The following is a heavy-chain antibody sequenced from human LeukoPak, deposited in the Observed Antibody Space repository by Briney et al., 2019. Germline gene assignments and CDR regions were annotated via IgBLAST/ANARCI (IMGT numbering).Heavy chain of an antibody. CDR3: ARDAYNHGAFDI. CDR2: ISSSSYI. Sequence: GGSLRLSCAASGFTFSSYSMNWVRQAPGKGLEWVSSISSSSYIYYADSVKGRFTISRDNAKNSLYLQMNSLRAEDTAVYYCARDAYNHGAFDIWGQGTMVTVSS. D-gene: IGHD1-1*01. V-gene: IGHV3-21*01. CDR1: GFTFSSYS. J-gene: IGHJ3*02.